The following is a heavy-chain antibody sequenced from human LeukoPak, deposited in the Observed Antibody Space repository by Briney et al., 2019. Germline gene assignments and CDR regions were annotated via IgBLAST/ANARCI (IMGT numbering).Heavy chain of an antibody. CDR1: GFTFSSYW. D-gene: IGHD6-13*01. CDR3: AKEGIIAAAVPDY. CDR2: ISYDGSNK. Sequence: GGSLRLSCAASGFTFSSYWMSWVRQAPGKGLEWVAVISYDGSNKYYADSVKGRFTISRDNSKNTLYLQMNSLRAEDTAVYYCAKEGIIAAAVPDYWGQGTLVTVSS. J-gene: IGHJ4*02. V-gene: IGHV3-30*18.